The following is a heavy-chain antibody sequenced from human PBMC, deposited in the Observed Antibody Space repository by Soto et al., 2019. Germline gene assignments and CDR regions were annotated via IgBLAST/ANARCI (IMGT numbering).Heavy chain of an antibody. CDR1: GGSISSGGYY. CDR3: ARILIVGATVVWYFDY. D-gene: IGHD1-26*01. Sequence: PSETLSLTCTVSGGSISSGGYYWSWIRQHPGKGLEWIGYIYYSGSTYYNPSLKSRVTISVDTSKNQFSLKLSSVTAADTAVYYCARILIVGATVVWYFDYWGQGTLVTVSS. V-gene: IGHV4-31*03. CDR2: IYYSGST. J-gene: IGHJ4*02.